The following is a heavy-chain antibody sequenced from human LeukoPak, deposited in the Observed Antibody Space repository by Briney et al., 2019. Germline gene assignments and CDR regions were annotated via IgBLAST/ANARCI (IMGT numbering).Heavy chain of an antibody. J-gene: IGHJ5*02. CDR3: ARSGGGYSYGLRENWFDP. CDR1: GYTFTSYY. D-gene: IGHD5-18*01. CDR2: INPSGGST. Sequence: GASVKVSCKASGYTFTSYYMHWVRQAPGQGLEWMGIINPSGGSTSYAQKFQGRVTMTRDMSTSTVYMELSSLRSEDTAVYYCARSGGGYSYGLRENWFDPWGQGTLVTVSS. V-gene: IGHV1-46*01.